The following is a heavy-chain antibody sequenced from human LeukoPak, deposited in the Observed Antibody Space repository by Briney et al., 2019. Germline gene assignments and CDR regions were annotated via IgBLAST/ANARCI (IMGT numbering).Heavy chain of an antibody. D-gene: IGHD1-26*01. CDR3: ARGGIVGATSFGYFDY. Sequence: SVKVSCKASGGTFSSYAISWVRQAPGQGLEWMGRIIPIFGTANYAQKFQGRITITTDESTSTAYMELSSLRSEDTAVYYCARGGIVGATSFGYFDYWGQGTLVTVSS. CDR2: IIPIFGTA. V-gene: IGHV1-69*05. J-gene: IGHJ4*02. CDR1: GGTFSSYA.